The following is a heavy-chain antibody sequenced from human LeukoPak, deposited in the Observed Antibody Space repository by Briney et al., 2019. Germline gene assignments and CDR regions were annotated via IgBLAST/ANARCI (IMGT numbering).Heavy chain of an antibody. V-gene: IGHV1-69*04. CDR2: IIPILGIA. Sequence: EASVKVSCKASGGTFSSYAISWVRQAPGQGLEWMGRIIPILGIANYAQKFQGRVTITADKSTSTAYMELSSLRSEDTAVYYCASPGGFSSGWFLYWGQGTLVTVSS. CDR3: ASPGGFSSGWFLY. D-gene: IGHD6-19*01. CDR1: GGTFSSYA. J-gene: IGHJ4*02.